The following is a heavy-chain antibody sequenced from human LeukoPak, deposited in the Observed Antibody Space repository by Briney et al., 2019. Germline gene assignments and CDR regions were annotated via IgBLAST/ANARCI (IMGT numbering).Heavy chain of an antibody. Sequence: GGSLRLSCAASGFTFSDYYMAWIRQAPGKGLEWISYIGPASSKVYYADSVRGRFATSRDNSRSSLFLLLNTLRGDDTAVYYCARGESGADFWGEGIYFDSWGQGNLVTVSS. V-gene: IGHV3-11*01. J-gene: IGHJ4*02. CDR3: ARGESGADFWGEGIYFDS. CDR2: IGPASSKV. D-gene: IGHD3-3*01. CDR1: GFTFSDYY.